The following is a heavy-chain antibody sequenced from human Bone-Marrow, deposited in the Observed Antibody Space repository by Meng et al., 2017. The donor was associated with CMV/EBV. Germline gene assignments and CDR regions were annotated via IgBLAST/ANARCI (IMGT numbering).Heavy chain of an antibody. D-gene: IGHD3-3*01. J-gene: IGHJ6*02. CDR2: IIPILGIA. Sequence: SVKVSCKASGGTFSSYAISWVRQAPGQGLEWMGGIIPILGIANYAQKFQGRVTITADKSTSTAYMELSSLRSEDTAVYYCARSPYDFWGGQIRYYGMDVWGQGTTVTASS. V-gene: IGHV1-69*10. CDR3: ARSPYDFWGGQIRYYGMDV. CDR1: GGTFSSYA.